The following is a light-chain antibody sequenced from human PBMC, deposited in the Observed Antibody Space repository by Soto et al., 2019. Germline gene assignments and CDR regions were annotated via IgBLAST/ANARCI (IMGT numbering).Light chain of an antibody. CDR3: QQYGSSPQT. CDR2: DAS. V-gene: IGKV3-20*01. CDR1: QSVRSN. Sequence: IVMTQSPVTLSVSPGESGTRSCRASQSVRSNLAWYQQRPGQAPRLLIYDASTRATDIPARFSGSGSGTDFTLTVSRLEPEDFAVYYCQQYGSSPQTFGQGTKVDIK. J-gene: IGKJ1*01.